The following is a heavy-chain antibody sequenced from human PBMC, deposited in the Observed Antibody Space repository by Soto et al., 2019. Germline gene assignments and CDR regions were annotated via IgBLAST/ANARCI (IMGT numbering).Heavy chain of an antibody. J-gene: IGHJ4*02. V-gene: IGHV2-5*02. CDR1: GFSLSTSGVG. D-gene: IGHD5-18*01. CDR3: ARFIQLGYFDY. CDR2: IYWDDDK. Sequence: QITLKESGPTLVKPTQTLTLTCTFSGFSLSTSGVGVGWIRQPPGKALEWLALIYWDDDKRYSPSLKSRLTITKATPKNQVVLTMTNMDPVDTATYYCARFIQLGYFDYWGQGTLVTVSS.